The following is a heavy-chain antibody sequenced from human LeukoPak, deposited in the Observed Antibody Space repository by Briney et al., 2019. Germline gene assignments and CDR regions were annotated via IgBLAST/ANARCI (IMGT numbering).Heavy chain of an antibody. J-gene: IGHJ3*02. CDR2: IYHSGST. Sequence: SETLSLTCTVSGYSISSGYYWGWIRQPPGKGLEWIGSIYHSGSTYYNPSLKSRVTISVDTSKNQFSLKLSSVTAADTAVFYCARVIRAEETPTFYIWGQGTMVTVSS. CDR3: ARVIRAEETPTFYI. CDR1: GYSISSGYY. V-gene: IGHV4-38-2*02.